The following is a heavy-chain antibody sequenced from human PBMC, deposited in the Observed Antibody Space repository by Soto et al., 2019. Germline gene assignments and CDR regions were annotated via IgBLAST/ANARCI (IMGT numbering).Heavy chain of an antibody. J-gene: IGHJ4*02. Sequence: QVQLVQSGAEVKKPGSSVKVSCKASGGTFSSYAISWVRQAPGQGLEWMGGVIPIFGTANYAQKFQGRVTITADISTSTAYMGLSSLRSGDRAVYYCERGGGVGATTGWYWGQGPLVTVSS. V-gene: IGHV1-69*06. CDR1: GGTFSSYA. CDR2: VIPIFGTA. D-gene: IGHD1-26*01. CDR3: ERGGGVGATTGWY.